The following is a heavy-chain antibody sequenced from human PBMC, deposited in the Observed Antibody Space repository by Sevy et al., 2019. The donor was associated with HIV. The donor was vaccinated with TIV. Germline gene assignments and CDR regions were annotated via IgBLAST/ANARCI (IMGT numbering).Heavy chain of an antibody. J-gene: IGHJ6*02. CDR3: ANAYSGSYSHSYLYALDV. CDR2: IYSGGST. Sequence: GGSLRLSCAASTFSVTDNYMSWVRQAPGKGLEWVSTIYSGGSTFYADSVKGRFTISRDNSKNTVYLEMKSLRNEDTAIYFCANAYSGSYSHSYLYALDVWGQGTTVTVSS. D-gene: IGHD1-26*01. V-gene: IGHV3-66*01. CDR1: TFSVTDNY.